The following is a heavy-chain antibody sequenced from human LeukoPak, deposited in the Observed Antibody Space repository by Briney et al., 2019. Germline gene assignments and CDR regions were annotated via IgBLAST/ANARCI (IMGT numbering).Heavy chain of an antibody. CDR2: ISYDGSNK. CDR3: ARAGREMATTTPFGFDY. CDR1: GXTFSSYA. D-gene: IGHD5-24*01. Sequence: PGGSLRLSCAASGXTFSSYAMHWVRQAPGKGLEWVAVISYDGSNKYYADSVKGRFTISRDNSKNTLYLQMNSLRAEDTAVYYCARAGREMATTTPFGFDYWGQGTLVTVSS. V-gene: IGHV3-30-3*01. J-gene: IGHJ4*02.